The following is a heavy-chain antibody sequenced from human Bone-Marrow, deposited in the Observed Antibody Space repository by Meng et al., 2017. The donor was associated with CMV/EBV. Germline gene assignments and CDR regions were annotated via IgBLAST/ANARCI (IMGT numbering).Heavy chain of an antibody. CDR1: GFTFDDYG. CDR2: INWNGGST. Sequence: GGSLRLSCAASGFTFDDYGMSWVRQAPGKGLEWVSGINWNGGSTGYADSVKGRFTISRDSSKNTLYLQMNSLRADDTALYYCTQKGGSGSYYAAFDYWGQGTLVTVSS. J-gene: IGHJ4*02. D-gene: IGHD1-26*01. V-gene: IGHV3-20*04. CDR3: TQKGGSGSYYAAFDY.